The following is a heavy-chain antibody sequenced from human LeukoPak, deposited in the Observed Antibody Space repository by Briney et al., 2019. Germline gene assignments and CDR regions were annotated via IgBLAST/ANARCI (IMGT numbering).Heavy chain of an antibody. CDR2: ISYYGSNK. J-gene: IGHJ4*02. D-gene: IGHD3-10*01. V-gene: IGHV3-30-3*01. Sequence: GGSLRLSCAASGFTFSSYAIHWVRQAPGKGLEWVAVISYYGSNKYYADSVKGRFTISRDNSKNTLYLQMNSLRAEDTSVYYCAKVREVTMVRGVLDYWGQGTLVTVSS. CDR3: AKVREVTMVRGVLDY. CDR1: GFTFSSYA.